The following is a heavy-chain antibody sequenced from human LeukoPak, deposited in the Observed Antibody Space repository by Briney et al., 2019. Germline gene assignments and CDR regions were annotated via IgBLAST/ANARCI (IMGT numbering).Heavy chain of an antibody. CDR3: ARHSLRDGYKDY. Sequence: GESLKISCKGSGYSFTSYWVGWVRQMPGKDLEWMGTIYPGDSDTRYSPSFQGQVTISADKSINTAYLQWSNLKASDTAMYYCARHSLRDGYKDYWGQGTLVTVSS. V-gene: IGHV5-51*01. CDR2: IYPGDSDT. CDR1: GYSFTSYW. D-gene: IGHD5-24*01. J-gene: IGHJ4*02.